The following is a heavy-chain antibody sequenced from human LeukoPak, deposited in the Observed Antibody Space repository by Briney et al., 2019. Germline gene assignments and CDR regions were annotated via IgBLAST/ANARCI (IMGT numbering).Heavy chain of an antibody. Sequence: SETLSLTCAVSGFSIRSSNWWGWIRQPPGEGLEWIGYIFYSGDTNYNPSLKSRVTISVDTSKNQFSLKLSSVTAADTAVYYCARGHLLWFGEVPSPPNWFDPWGQGTLVTVSS. CDR3: ARGHLLWFGEVPSPPNWFDP. D-gene: IGHD3-10*01. CDR1: GFSIRSSNW. J-gene: IGHJ5*02. V-gene: IGHV4-28*03. CDR2: IFYSGDT.